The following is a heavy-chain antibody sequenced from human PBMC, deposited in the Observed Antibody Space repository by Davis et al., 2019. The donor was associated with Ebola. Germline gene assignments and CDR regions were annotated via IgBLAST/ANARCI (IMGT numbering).Heavy chain of an antibody. J-gene: IGHJ4*02. CDR3: AKRPSGSQGFIDY. D-gene: IGHD5-12*01. CDR2: ISGSGGST. V-gene: IGHV3-23*01. Sequence: GESLKISCAASGFTFSSYAMSWVRQAPGKGLEWVSAISGSGGSTYYADSVKGRFTISRDNSQNTLFLQMNSLRVEDTAVYYCAKRPSGSQGFIDYWGQGTLVTVSS. CDR1: GFTFSSYA.